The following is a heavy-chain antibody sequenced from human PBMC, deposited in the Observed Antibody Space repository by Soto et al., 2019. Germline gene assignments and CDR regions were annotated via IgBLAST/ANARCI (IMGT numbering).Heavy chain of an antibody. J-gene: IGHJ6*02. CDR2: IYSGGST. D-gene: IGHD3-3*01. V-gene: IGHV3-53*01. Sequence: GGSLRLSCAASGFTVSSNYMSWVRQAPGKGLEWVSVIYSGGSTYYADSVKGRFTISRDNSKNTLYLQMNSLRAGDTAVYYCARDGDGYDFWSGYGNYYYGMDVWGQGTTVTVSS. CDR3: ARDGDGYDFWSGYGNYYYGMDV. CDR1: GFTVSSNY.